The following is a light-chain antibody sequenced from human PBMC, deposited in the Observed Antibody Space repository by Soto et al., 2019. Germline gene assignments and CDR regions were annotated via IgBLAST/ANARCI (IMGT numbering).Light chain of an antibody. V-gene: IGKV1-5*01. CDR3: QHYNSHWT. CDR2: DAS. J-gene: IGKJ1*01. Sequence: DIQMTKSPSTLSASLGDRVTIPCRASQSISSWLAWYQQKPGKAPKLLIYDASSLESGVPSRFSGSGSGTESTLTIRSLKPDDFATDYCQHYNSHWTFGQGTKVDIK. CDR1: QSISSW.